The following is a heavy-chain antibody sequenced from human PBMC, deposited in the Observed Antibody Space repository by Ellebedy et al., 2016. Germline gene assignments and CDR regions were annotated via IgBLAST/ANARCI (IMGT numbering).Heavy chain of an antibody. D-gene: IGHD3-16*01. CDR1: GFTFGDSA. J-gene: IGHJ4*02. Sequence: GESLKISXTTSGFTFGDSAVSWFRQAPGKGLEWVGFIRTKAHGGTTEHAASVRGRVVLSRDDSTSTASLKLNSLKTEGTAVYYCARVSFDYVWGSYRLDYIDHWGQGTLVTVSS. CDR2: IRTKAHGGTT. CDR3: ARVSFDYVWGSYRLDYIDH. V-gene: IGHV3-49*03.